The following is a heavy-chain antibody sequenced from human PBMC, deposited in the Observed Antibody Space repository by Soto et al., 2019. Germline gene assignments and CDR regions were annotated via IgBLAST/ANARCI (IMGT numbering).Heavy chain of an antibody. Sequence: QVQLVESGGGVVQPGRSLRLSCAASGFTFSSYGMHWVRQAPGKGLEWVAVISYDGSNKYYADSVKGRFTISRDNSKNTLYLQMNSLRAGDTAVYYCAKGGGGSYVSVAFDIWGQGTMVTVSS. V-gene: IGHV3-30*18. D-gene: IGHD1-26*01. J-gene: IGHJ3*02. CDR3: AKGGGGSYVSVAFDI. CDR2: ISYDGSNK. CDR1: GFTFSSYG.